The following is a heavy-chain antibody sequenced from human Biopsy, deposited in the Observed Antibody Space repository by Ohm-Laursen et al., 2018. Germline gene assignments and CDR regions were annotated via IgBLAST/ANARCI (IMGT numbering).Heavy chain of an antibody. CDR3: ARDKTVLNYYFASDV. Sequence: VSSVKVSCKASGGTFRNYAITWVRQAPGQGLEWVGRIISMVGTPKYAQKFQGRATITVDKSTSTAYLDLSSLKSEDTAVYYCARDKTVLNYYFASDVWGQGTTVTVSS. CDR1: GGTFRNYA. CDR2: IISMVGTP. J-gene: IGHJ6*01. V-gene: IGHV1-69*04. D-gene: IGHD2/OR15-2a*01.